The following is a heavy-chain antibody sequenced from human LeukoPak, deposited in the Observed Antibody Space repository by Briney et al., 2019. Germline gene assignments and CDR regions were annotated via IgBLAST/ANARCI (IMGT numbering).Heavy chain of an antibody. CDR3: ARGRSGSSWLDY. V-gene: IGHV1-8*01. J-gene: IGHJ4*02. CDR1: GYTFTSYD. Sequence: ASVKVSCKASGYTFTSYDINWVRQATGQGLEWVGWMNPNSGNTGYAQKFQGRVTMTRNTSISTAYMELSSLRSEDTAVYYCARGRSGSSWLDYWGQGTLVTVSS. CDR2: MNPNSGNT. D-gene: IGHD6-13*01.